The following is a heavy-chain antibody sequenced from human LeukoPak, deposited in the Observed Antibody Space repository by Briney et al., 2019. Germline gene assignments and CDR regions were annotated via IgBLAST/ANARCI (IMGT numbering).Heavy chain of an antibody. J-gene: IGHJ4*02. Sequence: GGSLRLSCAASGFTFSGSAMLWVRQASGKGLEWVGRIRSKANTYATAYAAPVKGRLIISRDDSKNTAYLQMNSLKTEDTAVYYCTRHNYYEDGFDYWGQGTLVTVSS. CDR1: GFTFSGSA. CDR3: TRHNYYEDGFDY. D-gene: IGHD3-22*01. CDR2: IRSKANTYAT. V-gene: IGHV3-73*01.